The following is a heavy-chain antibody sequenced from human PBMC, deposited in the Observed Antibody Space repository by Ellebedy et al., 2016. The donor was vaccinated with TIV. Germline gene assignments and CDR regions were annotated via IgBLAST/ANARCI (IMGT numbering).Heavy chain of an antibody. CDR2: IYYSGST. J-gene: IGHJ6*02. D-gene: IGHD3-3*01. CDR1: GGSISSSSYY. CDR3: ARDFGVEGYYYYYGMDV. V-gene: IGHV4-61*01. Sequence: SETLSLTXTVSGGSISSSSYYWSWIRQPPGKGLEWIGYIYYSGSTNYNPSLKSRVTISVDTSKNQFSLKLSSATAADTAVYYCARDFGVEGYYYYYGMDVWGQGTTVTVSS.